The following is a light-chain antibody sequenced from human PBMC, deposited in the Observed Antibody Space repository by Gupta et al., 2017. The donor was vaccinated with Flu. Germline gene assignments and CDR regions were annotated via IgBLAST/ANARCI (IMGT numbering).Light chain of an antibody. J-gene: IGLJ3*02. CDR1: SSDVGGYNY. V-gene: IGLV2-8*01. Sequence: QSALTQPPSASGSPGQSVTISCTGTSSDVGGYNYVSWYQQHPGKAPKLMIYEVSKRPSGVPDRFSGSKPGNTASLTVSGLQAEDEADYYCSSYAGSNTPVFGGGTKLTVL. CDR3: SSYAGSNTPV. CDR2: EVS.